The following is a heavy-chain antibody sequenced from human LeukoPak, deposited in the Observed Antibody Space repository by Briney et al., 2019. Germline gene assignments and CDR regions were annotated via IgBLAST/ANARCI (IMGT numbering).Heavy chain of an antibody. CDR2: ISGSGGAT. D-gene: IGHD3-10*01. J-gene: IGHJ4*02. CDR3: ARGGVDYYGSGTYYLMYYFDY. Sequence: GGSLRLYCAASGFTFNTYGMSWVRQAPGKGLEWVSGISGSGGATYYADSVKGRFTISRDDPHNTLYLQMNSLRAEDTAVYFCARGGVDYYGSGTYYLMYYFDYWGQGALVTVSS. CDR1: GFTFNTYG. V-gene: IGHV3-23*01.